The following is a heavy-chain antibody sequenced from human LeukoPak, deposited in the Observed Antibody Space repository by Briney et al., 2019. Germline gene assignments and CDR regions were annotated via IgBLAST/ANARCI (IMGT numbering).Heavy chain of an antibody. CDR2: IYSGGST. Sequence: GGSLRLSCAASGFTVSSNYMSWVRQAPGKGLEWVSVIYSGGSTYSADSVKGRFTISRDNSKNTLYLQMNSLRAEDTAVYYCARGGRPGDFWSGYYSLWGQGTLVTVSS. CDR3: ARGGRPGDFWSGYYSL. V-gene: IGHV3-53*01. CDR1: GFTVSSNY. D-gene: IGHD3-3*01. J-gene: IGHJ4*02.